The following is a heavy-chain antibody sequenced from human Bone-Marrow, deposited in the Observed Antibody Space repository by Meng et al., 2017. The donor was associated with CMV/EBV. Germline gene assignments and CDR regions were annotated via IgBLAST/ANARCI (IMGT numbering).Heavy chain of an antibody. CDR2: IYYSGST. CDR1: GGSISSYY. J-gene: IGHJ4*02. V-gene: IGHV4-59*01. Sequence: SETRSLTCTVSGGSISSYYWSWIRQPPGKGLEWIGYIYYSGSTNYNPSLKSRVTISVDTSKNQFSLKLSSVTAADTAVYYCARYGLGDFDYWGQGTLVTVSS. CDR3: ARYGLGDFDY. D-gene: IGHD3-16*01.